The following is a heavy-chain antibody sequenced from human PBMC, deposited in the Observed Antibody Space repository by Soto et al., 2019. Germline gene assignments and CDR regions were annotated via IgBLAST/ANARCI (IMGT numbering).Heavy chain of an antibody. CDR1: GFTFSNYA. Sequence: EVQLLESGGGLVQPGGSLRLSCAASGFTFSNYAMSWVRQAPGKGLEWVSTLRIGGSITYYADSVKGRFTVSRDNSKNTLYLLMNGLRAEDTAVYYCAKGHYYYDSSGYRHFDDGGQGTLVTVSS. CDR3: AKGHYYYDSSGYRHFDD. CDR2: LRIGGSIT. V-gene: IGHV3-23*01. D-gene: IGHD3-22*01. J-gene: IGHJ4*02.